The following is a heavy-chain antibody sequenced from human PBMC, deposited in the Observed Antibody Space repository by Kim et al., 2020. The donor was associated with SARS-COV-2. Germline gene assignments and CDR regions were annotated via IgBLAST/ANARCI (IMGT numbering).Heavy chain of an antibody. CDR1: GFTFSSYS. J-gene: IGHJ6*02. Sequence: GGSLRLSCAASGFTFSSYSMNWVRQAPGKGLEWVSSISSSSSYIYYADSVKGRFTISRDNAKNSLYLQMNSLRAEDTAVYYCARDRPLIHSSRSYYYYGMDVWGQGTTVTVSS. D-gene: IGHD6-13*01. CDR3: ARDRPLIHSSRSYYYYGMDV. CDR2: ISSSSSYI. V-gene: IGHV3-21*04.